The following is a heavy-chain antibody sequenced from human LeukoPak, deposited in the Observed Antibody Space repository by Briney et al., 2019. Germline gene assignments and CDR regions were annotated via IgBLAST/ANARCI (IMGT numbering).Heavy chain of an antibody. Sequence: GGSLRLSCAASGFTFSRYWMTWVRQAPGKGLDWVANINEDGGQKYYVDSVNGRFTISRDNARGSLYLQMNSLRAEDTAVYYCARDDRSTRSSFGLDAYDVWGQGTMATVSS. CDR3: ARDDRSTRSSFGLDAYDV. CDR1: GFTFSRYW. D-gene: IGHD1-26*01. CDR2: INEDGGQK. V-gene: IGHV3-7*01. J-gene: IGHJ3*01.